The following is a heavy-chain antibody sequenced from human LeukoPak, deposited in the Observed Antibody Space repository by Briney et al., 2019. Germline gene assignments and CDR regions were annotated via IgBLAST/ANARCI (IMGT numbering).Heavy chain of an antibody. CDR2: IYYSGST. Sequence: SSETLSLTCTVSGGSVSSGSYYWSWIRQPPGRIDYIYYSGSTNYNLSLKSRVTMSVDTSKKQFSLKLSSVTAADTAVYYCARDKGPIAAAGVIDYWGQGTLVTVSS. D-gene: IGHD6-13*01. J-gene: IGHJ4*02. CDR1: GGSVSSGSYY. CDR3: ARDKGPIAAAGVIDY. V-gene: IGHV4-61*01.